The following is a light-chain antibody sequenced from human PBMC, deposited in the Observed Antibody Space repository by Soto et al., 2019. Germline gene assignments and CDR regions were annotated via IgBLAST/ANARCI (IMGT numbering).Light chain of an antibody. CDR1: QSVGSN. V-gene: IGKV3-15*01. CDR2: GAS. Sequence: EVGMTKSPATLSVSPGERATLSCRASQSVGSNLAWYQQKPGQVPRLLIYGASTRATGIPARFSGSGSGTEFPLTISSLQSEDFATYYCQQYNIWPPVSFGQGTRLEIK. CDR3: QQYNIWPPVS. J-gene: IGKJ5*01.